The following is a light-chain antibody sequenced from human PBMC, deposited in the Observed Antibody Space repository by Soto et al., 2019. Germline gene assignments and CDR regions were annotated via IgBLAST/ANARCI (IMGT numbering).Light chain of an antibody. CDR3: SSHTTIDVV. Sequence: QSALTQPPSVSGSPGQSVTISCTGTSSDVGSYNRVSWYQQPPGTAPKLMIYEVSNRPSGVPDRFSGSKSGNTASLTISGLQAEDEADYYCSSHTTIDVVFGGGTKLTVL. V-gene: IGLV2-18*02. J-gene: IGLJ2*01. CDR1: SSDVGSYNR. CDR2: EVS.